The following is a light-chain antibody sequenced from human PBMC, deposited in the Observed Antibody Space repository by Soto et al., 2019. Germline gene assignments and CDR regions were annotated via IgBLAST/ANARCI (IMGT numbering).Light chain of an antibody. CDR1: SSDVGGYNY. CDR3: SSYTSSSGYV. V-gene: IGLV2-14*01. CDR2: DVS. J-gene: IGLJ1*01. Sequence: QSVLTQPASVYGSPGQSITISCAGTSSDVGGYNYVSWYQQHPGKAPKLMIYDVSNRPSGVSNRFSGSKSGNTASLTISGLQAEDEADYYCSSYTSSSGYVFGTGTKVTVL.